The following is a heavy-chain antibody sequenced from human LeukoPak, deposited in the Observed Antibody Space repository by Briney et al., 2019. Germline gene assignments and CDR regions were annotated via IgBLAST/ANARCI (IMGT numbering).Heavy chain of an antibody. Sequence: GGSLRLSCAASGLTVSHAWMSWFRQAPGKRLDWVGRIKNKADGGTTDYAAPVKGRFTISRDDSKNTLYLQMNSLKAEDTGLYYCVSYSNAWRHWGQGTLVTVSS. J-gene: IGHJ4*02. D-gene: IGHD6-19*01. CDR2: IKNKADGGTT. V-gene: IGHV3-15*01. CDR3: VSYSNAWRH. CDR1: GLTVSHAW.